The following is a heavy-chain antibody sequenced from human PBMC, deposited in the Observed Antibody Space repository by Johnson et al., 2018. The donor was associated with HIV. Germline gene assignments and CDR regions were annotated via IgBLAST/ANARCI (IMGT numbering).Heavy chain of an antibody. V-gene: IGHV3-33*06. D-gene: IGHD3-3*01. J-gene: IGHJ3*02. Sequence: QVQLVESGGGVVQPGRSLRLSCAASGFTFSSYGMHWVRQAPGKGLEWVAVIWFDGRNKYYADSVKGRFTISRDNSKNTLYLQMNSLRAEDTAVYYCAKDEGSGYSYDAFDIWGQGTMVTVSS. CDR2: IWFDGRNK. CDR3: AKDEGSGYSYDAFDI. CDR1: GFTFSSYG.